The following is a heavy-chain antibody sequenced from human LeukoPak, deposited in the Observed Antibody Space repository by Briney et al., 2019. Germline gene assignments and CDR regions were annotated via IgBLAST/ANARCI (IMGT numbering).Heavy chain of an antibody. D-gene: IGHD2-2*01. CDR2: INAYNGDT. V-gene: IGHV1-18*01. CDR3: ARWGLVAPGTYYYYYMDV. CDR1: GYTFTNYG. Sequence: ALVKVSCKASGYTFTNYGVSWVRQAPGQGLEWMGWINAYNGDTHYAQNLQGRLTMTTDTSTSMAFMELRSLRPDDTAVYFCARWGLVAPGTYYYYYMDVWGRGTTVTVSS. J-gene: IGHJ6*03.